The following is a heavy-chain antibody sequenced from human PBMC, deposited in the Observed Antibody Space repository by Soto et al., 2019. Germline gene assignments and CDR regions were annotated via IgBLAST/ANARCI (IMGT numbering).Heavy chain of an antibody. CDR3: ARAPIAAAGAFDY. Sequence: SETLSLTCAVSGGSISSSNWWSWVRQPPGKGLEWIGEIYHSGSTNYNPSLKSRVTISVDKSKNQFSLKLSSVTAADTAVYYCARAPIAAAGAFDYWGQGTLVTVSS. CDR1: GGSISSSNW. D-gene: IGHD6-13*01. V-gene: IGHV4-4*02. J-gene: IGHJ4*02. CDR2: IYHSGST.